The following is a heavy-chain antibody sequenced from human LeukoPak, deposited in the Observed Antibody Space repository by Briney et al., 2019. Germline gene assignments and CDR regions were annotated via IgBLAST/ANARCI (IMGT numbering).Heavy chain of an antibody. CDR1: GFTLNSYW. Sequence: GGSLRLSCAASGFTLNSYWMGWVRQAPGKGLEWVANIDPDGSEKQYGDSVKGRFTTSRDNAKNSLYLQMNSLRAEDTAIYYCARIYYFGDNNWRYFDNWGQGTLVTVSS. D-gene: IGHD3-10*01. CDR3: ARIYYFGDNNWRYFDN. CDR2: IDPDGSEK. V-gene: IGHV3-7*01. J-gene: IGHJ4*02.